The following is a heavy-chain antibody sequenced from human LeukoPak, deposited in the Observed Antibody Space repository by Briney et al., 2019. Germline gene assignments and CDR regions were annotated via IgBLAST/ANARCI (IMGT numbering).Heavy chain of an antibody. J-gene: IGHJ3*02. CDR2: IYYSGST. D-gene: IGHD5-18*01. V-gene: IGHV4-59*01. CDR3: AREGIQLWLRDAFDI. CDR1: GDSIGSYF. Sequence: SSETLSLTCTVSGDSIGSYFWSWIRQSPGKGLEWIGHIYYSGSTNYNPSLKSRVAISVDTSKNQFSLRLSSVTAADTAMYYCAREGIQLWLRDAFDIWGQGTMVTVSS.